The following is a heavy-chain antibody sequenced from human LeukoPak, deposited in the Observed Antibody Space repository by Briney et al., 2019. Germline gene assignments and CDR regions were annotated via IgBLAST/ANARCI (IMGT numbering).Heavy chain of an antibody. Sequence: GGSLRLSCAASGFTFSSYWMSWVRQAPGKGLEWVANIKQDGSEKYYVDSVKGRFTISRDNAKNSLYLQMNSLRAEDTAVYYCARVSAFGYCSGGSCYEGDYWGQGTLVTVSS. CDR3: ARVSAFGYCSGGSCYEGDY. D-gene: IGHD2-15*01. J-gene: IGHJ4*02. CDR1: GFTFSSYW. V-gene: IGHV3-7*01. CDR2: IKQDGSEK.